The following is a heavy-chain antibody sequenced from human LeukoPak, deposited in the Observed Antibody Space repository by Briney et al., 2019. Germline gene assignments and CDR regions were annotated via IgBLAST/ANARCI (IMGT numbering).Heavy chain of an antibody. J-gene: IGHJ4*02. CDR3: ARARSPRIAAAALDY. CDR2: ISYSSSMI. Sequence: GGSLRLSCAASRFTFSSYSMNWVRQAPGKGLECISYISYSSSMIYYADSVKGRFTISRDNAKNSLYLQMSSLRAEDTAVYYCARARSPRIAAAALDYWGQGTLVTVSS. CDR1: RFTFSSYS. V-gene: IGHV3-48*01. D-gene: IGHD6-13*01.